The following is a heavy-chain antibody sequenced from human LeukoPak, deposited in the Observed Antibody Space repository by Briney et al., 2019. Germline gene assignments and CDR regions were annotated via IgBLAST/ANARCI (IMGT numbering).Heavy chain of an antibody. CDR3: AKDRPNYYNSSGHYYRRDGDY. Sequence: GGSLRLSCAASGFTFSSYAMSWVRQAPGKGLEWVSSVSGSGGYTYYAGSVKGRFTISRDNSKNTLYLQMNSLRAEDTAIYYCAKDRPNYYNSSGHYYRRDGDYWGQGTLVTVSS. D-gene: IGHD3-22*01. CDR2: VSGSGGYT. J-gene: IGHJ4*02. V-gene: IGHV3-23*01. CDR1: GFTFSSYA.